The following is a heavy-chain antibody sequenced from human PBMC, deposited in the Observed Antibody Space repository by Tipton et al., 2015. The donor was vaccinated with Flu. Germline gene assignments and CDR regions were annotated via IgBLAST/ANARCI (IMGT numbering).Heavy chain of an antibody. CDR1: GGSISSGSYY. J-gene: IGHJ4*02. Sequence: TLSLTCTVSGGSISSGSYYWSWIRQPAGKGLEWIGRIYTSGSTNYNPSLKSRVTISVDTSKNQFSLKLSSVTAADTAVYFCARAAAAALDYWGQGTLVTVSS. V-gene: IGHV4-61*02. CDR3: ARAAAAALDY. D-gene: IGHD6-13*01. CDR2: IYTSGST.